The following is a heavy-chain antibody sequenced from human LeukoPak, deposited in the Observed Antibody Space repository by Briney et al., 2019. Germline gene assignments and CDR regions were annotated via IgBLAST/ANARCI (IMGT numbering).Heavy chain of an antibody. CDR1: GYTFTSYG. CDR2: MNPSSGNT. Sequence: GASVKVSCKASGYTFTSYGINWVRQATGQGLEWMGWMNPSSGNTGYAQKFQGRVTITRNTSISTAYMELSSLRSEDTAVYYCARNTATITTPFDYWGQGTLVTVSS. V-gene: IGHV1-8*03. CDR3: ARNTATITTPFDY. J-gene: IGHJ4*02. D-gene: IGHD4-11*01.